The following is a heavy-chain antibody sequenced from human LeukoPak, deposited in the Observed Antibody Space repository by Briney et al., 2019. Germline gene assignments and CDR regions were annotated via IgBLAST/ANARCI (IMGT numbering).Heavy chain of an antibody. Sequence: GGSLRLSCAASGFTFSSYAMNWVRQAPGKGLEWVSSISSSSYIYYADSVKGRFTISRDNAKNSLYLQMNSLRAEDTAVYYCARDKVGATDYWGQGTLVTVSS. V-gene: IGHV3-21*01. CDR2: ISSSSYI. J-gene: IGHJ4*02. CDR1: GFTFSSYA. D-gene: IGHD1-26*01. CDR3: ARDKVGATDY.